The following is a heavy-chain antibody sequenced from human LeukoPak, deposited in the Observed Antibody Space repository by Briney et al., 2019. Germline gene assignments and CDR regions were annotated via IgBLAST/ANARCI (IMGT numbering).Heavy chain of an antibody. Sequence: ASVKVSCKVSGYTLTELSMHWVRQAPGKGLEWMGGFDPEDGETIYAQKFQGRVTMTEDTSTDTAYMELSSLRSEDTVVYYCATHPSSSWPYYYYGMDVWGQGTTVTVSS. CDR2: FDPEDGET. D-gene: IGHD6-13*01. CDR1: GYTLTELS. V-gene: IGHV1-24*01. CDR3: ATHPSSSWPYYYYGMDV. J-gene: IGHJ6*02.